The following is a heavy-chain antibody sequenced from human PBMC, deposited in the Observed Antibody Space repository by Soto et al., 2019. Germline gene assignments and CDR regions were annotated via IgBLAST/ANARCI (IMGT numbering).Heavy chain of an antibody. J-gene: IGHJ6*03. CDR3: ARNYGSGSYNYMDV. CDR2: MHYTGFS. CDR1: GDSVTSHY. D-gene: IGHD3-10*01. V-gene: IGHV4-59*08. Sequence: SETLSLTCSFSGDSVTSHYLTWIRQSPEKGLEWIGYMHYTGFSHYNPSLKSRLTISVDTAKNQFTLQLSSVTAADTAVYYCARNYGSGSYNYMDVWGKGTTVTVSS.